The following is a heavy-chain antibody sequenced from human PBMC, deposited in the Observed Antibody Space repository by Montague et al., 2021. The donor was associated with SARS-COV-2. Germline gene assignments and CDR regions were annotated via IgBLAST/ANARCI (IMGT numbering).Heavy chain of an antibody. CDR3: AGNHPVPPYSFEY. D-gene: IGHD2-21*01. CDR1: GGSITTYY. CDR2: VYYTGGT. J-gene: IGHJ4*02. V-gene: IGHV4-59*01. Sequence: SETLSLTCAVSGGSITTYYWSWIRQPPGKGLEWIANVYYTGGTNYNPSLKSRVAISVDTSKTQFSLRPTSVTAADTAIYYCAGNHPVPPYSFEYCGRGTLVTVSS.